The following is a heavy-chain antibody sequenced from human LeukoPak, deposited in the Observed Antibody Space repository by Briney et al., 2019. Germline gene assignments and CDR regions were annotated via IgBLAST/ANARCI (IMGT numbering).Heavy chain of an antibody. CDR3: ARAIVGNDY. CDR2: INSDGSST. Sequence: PGGSLRLSCAASGFIFSSYWIHWIRQAPGKGLVWLSRINSDGSSTTYADSVKGRFTISRDNAKNTLYLQMNSLRAEDTAVYYCARAIVGNDYWGQGTLVTVSS. V-gene: IGHV3-74*01. J-gene: IGHJ4*02. CDR1: GFIFSSYW. D-gene: IGHD1-26*01.